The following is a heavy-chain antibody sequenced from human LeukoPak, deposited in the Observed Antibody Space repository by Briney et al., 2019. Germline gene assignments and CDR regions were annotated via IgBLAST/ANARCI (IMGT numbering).Heavy chain of an antibody. CDR1: GGSISSGGYS. CDR3: ARGEDYYDSSGYYFDY. Sequence: SQTLSLTCAVSGGSISSGGYSWSWIRQPPGKGLEWIGYIYHSGSTYYNPSLKSRVTISVDRSKNQFSLKLSSVTAADTAVYYCARGEDYYDSSGYYFDYWGQGTLVTVSS. CDR2: IYHSGST. J-gene: IGHJ4*02. V-gene: IGHV4-30-2*01. D-gene: IGHD3-22*01.